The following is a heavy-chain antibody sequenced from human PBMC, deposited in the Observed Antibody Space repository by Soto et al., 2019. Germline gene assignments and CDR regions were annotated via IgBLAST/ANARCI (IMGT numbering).Heavy chain of an antibody. CDR2: ISSSGSTI. J-gene: IGHJ6*02. Sequence: GSLRLSCAASGFTFSDYYMSWIRQAPGKGLEWVPYISSSGSTIYYADSVKGRFTISRDNAKNSLYLQMNSLRAEDTAVYYCARESRDYYYYGMDVWGQGTTVTVSS. CDR3: ARESRDYYYYGMDV. CDR1: GFTFSDYY. V-gene: IGHV3-11*01.